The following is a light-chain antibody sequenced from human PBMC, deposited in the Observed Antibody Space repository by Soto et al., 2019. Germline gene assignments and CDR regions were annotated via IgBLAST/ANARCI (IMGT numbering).Light chain of an antibody. V-gene: IGLV2-14*03. CDR2: DVS. CDR1: SSDVGGYNY. Sequence: QSVLTQPASVSRSPGQSITISCTGTSSDVGGYNYVSWYQQHSGKAPKLMIYDVSNRPSGVSNRFSGSKSGNTASLTISGLQAEDEADYYCSSYTSSSLHVFGTGTKVTVL. CDR3: SSYTSSSLHV. J-gene: IGLJ1*01.